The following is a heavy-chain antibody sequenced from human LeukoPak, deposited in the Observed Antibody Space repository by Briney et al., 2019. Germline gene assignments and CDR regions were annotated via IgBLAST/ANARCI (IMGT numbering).Heavy chain of an antibody. CDR1: GGSISSSSYY. CDR2: IYYSGST. D-gene: IGHD5-18*01. Sequence: SETLSLTCTVSGGSISSSSYYWGWIRQPPGKGLEWIGSIYYSGSTYYNLSLKSRVTISVDTSMNQFSLKLSSVTAADTAVYYCARQGGGGYSYRISGWFDPWGQGTLVTVSS. J-gene: IGHJ5*02. CDR3: ARQGGGGYSYRISGWFDP. V-gene: IGHV4-39*07.